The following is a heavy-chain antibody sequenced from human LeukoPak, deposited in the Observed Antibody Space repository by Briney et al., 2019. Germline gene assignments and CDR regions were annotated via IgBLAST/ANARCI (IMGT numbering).Heavy chain of an antibody. CDR1: GYTFTTYD. CDR3: ARVAGSSDY. CDR2: MNPNSGYT. D-gene: IGHD6-19*01. V-gene: IGHV1-8*03. J-gene: IGHJ4*02. Sequence: ASVKVSCKASGYTFTTYDINWVRQATGQGLEWMGWMNPNSGYTGYAQKFQGRVTITRDTSISTAYTELSSLRSEDTAVYYCARVAGSSDYWGQGTLVTASS.